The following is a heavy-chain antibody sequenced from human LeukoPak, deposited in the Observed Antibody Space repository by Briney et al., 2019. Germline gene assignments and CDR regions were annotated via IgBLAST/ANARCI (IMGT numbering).Heavy chain of an antibody. J-gene: IGHJ3*02. Sequence: GESLKISCKGSGYSFTSYWIGWVRQMPGKGLEWMGIIYPGDSDTRYSPSFQGQVTISADKSISTAYLQWSSLKASDTAMYYCARSPPVDYYYGSGSYNGDAFDIWGQGTMVTVSS. CDR2: IYPGDSDT. D-gene: IGHD3-10*01. CDR1: GYSFTSYW. V-gene: IGHV5-51*01. CDR3: ARSPPVDYYYGSGSYNGDAFDI.